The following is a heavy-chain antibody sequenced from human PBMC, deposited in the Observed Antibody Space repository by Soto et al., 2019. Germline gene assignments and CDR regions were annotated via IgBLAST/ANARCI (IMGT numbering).Heavy chain of an antibody. CDR2: MNPNSGNT. V-gene: IGHV1-8*01. CDR3: ARPRSGSYYYGMDV. Sequence: QVQLVQSGAEVKKPGASVKVSCKASGYTFTSYDINWVRQATGQGLEWMGWMNPNSGNTGYAQKFQGRVTMTRNTSIIAAYMELSSLSSEDTAVYYGARPRSGSYYYGMDVWGQGTAVTVSS. J-gene: IGHJ6*02. D-gene: IGHD3-3*01. CDR1: GYTFTSYD.